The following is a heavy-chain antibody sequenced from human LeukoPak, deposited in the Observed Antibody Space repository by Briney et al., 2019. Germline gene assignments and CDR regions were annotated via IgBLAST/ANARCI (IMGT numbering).Heavy chain of an antibody. CDR1: GFTFSSHW. CDR3: VRARTTVPYLFDY. J-gene: IGHJ4*02. Sequence: QPGGSLRLSCAASGFTFSSHWMHWARQAPGKGLVWVSRINGDETSTAYADSVKGRFTISRDNAKNTLYLQMNSLRADDTAVYYCVRARTTVPYLFDYWGQGTLVTVSS. D-gene: IGHD4-17*01. CDR2: INGDETST. V-gene: IGHV3-74*01.